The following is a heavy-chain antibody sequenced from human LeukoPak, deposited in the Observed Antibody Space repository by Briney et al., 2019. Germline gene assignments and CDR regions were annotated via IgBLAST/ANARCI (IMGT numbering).Heavy chain of an antibody. Sequence: GGSLRLSCAASGFTFSGHWMSWVRQAPGKGLEWVANINQGGSDKYYVDSVKGRFTISRDIANNLLYLQMNSLRGEDTAVYYCTRDRSRAEDDWGQGTLVTVSS. CDR2: INQGGSDK. D-gene: IGHD1-14*01. CDR3: TRDRSRAEDD. J-gene: IGHJ4*02. V-gene: IGHV3-7*01. CDR1: GFTFSGHW.